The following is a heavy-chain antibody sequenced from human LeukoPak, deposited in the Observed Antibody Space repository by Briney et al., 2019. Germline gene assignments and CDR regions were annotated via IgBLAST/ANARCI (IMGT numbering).Heavy chain of an antibody. V-gene: IGHV3-33*01. CDR2: IWFDGSNK. CDR3: ARDSDSSFEGVPFDY. CDR1: GFTFSTYV. Sequence: GGSLRLSCAASGFTFSTYVMHWVRQAPGKGLEWVAVIWFDGSNKYNADSVKGRFTISRDNSKNTLYLQMNSLRGEDTAVYYCARDSDSSFEGVPFDYWGQGTLVTVSS. J-gene: IGHJ4*02. D-gene: IGHD3-22*01.